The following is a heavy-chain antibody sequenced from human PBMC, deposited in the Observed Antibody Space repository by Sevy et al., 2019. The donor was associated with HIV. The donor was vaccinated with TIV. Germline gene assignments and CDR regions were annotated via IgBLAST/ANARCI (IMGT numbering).Heavy chain of an antibody. CDR3: ARDNAILTPRAFDI. D-gene: IGHD3-9*01. CDR2: IYYSGTT. V-gene: IGHV4-59*13. CDR1: AGSISSYY. Sequence: ETLSLTCSVSAGSISSYYWSWIRHPPGKGLEWIGYIYYSGTTDYNPSLKSRVTISQDKSKKVFSLRLRSVTAADTAVYYCARDNAILTPRAFDIWGQGTMVTVSS. J-gene: IGHJ3*02.